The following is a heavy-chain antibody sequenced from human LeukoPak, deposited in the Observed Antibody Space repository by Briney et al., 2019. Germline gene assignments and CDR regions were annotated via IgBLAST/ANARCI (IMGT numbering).Heavy chain of an antibody. Sequence: GGSLRLSCAVSGFTFSSYTMNWVRQAPGKGLEWVSSITGSSGYLYYADSLQGRFTISRDNSKNTLYLQMNSLRAEDTAVYYCAKSPSDYWGQGTLVTVSS. CDR3: AKSPSDY. CDR1: GFTFSSYT. CDR2: ITGSSGYL. V-gene: IGHV3-21*04. J-gene: IGHJ4*02.